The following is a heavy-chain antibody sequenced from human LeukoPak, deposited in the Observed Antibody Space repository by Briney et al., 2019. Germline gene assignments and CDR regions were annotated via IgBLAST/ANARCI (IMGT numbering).Heavy chain of an antibody. Sequence: PGGSLRLSCAAPGFTFSSYDMKWVRQAPGKGLEWVSSISSSSSFIYYADSVKGRFTISRDNAKNSLYLQMNSLRAEDTAVYYCATSSYGLYWGQGTLVTVSS. CDR1: GFTFSSYD. CDR3: ATSSYGLY. CDR2: ISSSSSFI. V-gene: IGHV3-21*01. D-gene: IGHD5-18*01. J-gene: IGHJ4*02.